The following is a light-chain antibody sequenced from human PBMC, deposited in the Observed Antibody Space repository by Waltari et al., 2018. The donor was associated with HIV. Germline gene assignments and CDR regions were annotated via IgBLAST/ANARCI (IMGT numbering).Light chain of an antibody. CDR3: ATWDDSLNGVV. CDR1: SSNIGSNT. V-gene: IGLV1-44*01. J-gene: IGLJ2*01. CDR2: NNN. Sequence: QSVLTQPPSASGTPGQRVTISCSGSSSNIGSNTVNWYQHLPGTAPKVLIDNNNQRPSEVPDRFSGSKSGTSVSLAISGLQSEDEADYYCATWDDSLNGVVFGGGTKLTV.